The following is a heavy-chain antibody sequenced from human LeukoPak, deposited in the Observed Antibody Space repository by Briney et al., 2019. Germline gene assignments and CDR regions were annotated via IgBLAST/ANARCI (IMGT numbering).Heavy chain of an antibody. CDR2: IYYSGNT. CDR3: TREYSSSSDY. J-gene: IGHJ4*02. V-gene: IGHV4-39*02. Sequence: PSETLSLTCTVSGGSISSSSYYWGWIRQPPGKGLEWIGSIYYSGNTYYNPSLKSRVTISVDTSKNQFSLKLTSVTAADTAVYYCTREYSSSSDYWGQGTLVTVSS. CDR1: GGSISSSSYY. D-gene: IGHD6-6*01.